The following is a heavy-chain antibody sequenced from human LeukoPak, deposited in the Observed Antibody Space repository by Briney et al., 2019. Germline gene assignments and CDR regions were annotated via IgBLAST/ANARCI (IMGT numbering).Heavy chain of an antibody. Sequence: GGSLRLSCAASGFTFSSYSMNWVRQAPGKGLEWVSSISSSSSYIYYAGSVKGRFTISRDNAKNSLYLQMNSLKTEDTAVYYCTRSESGTYKGGFDFWGQGTLVTVSS. CDR2: ISSSSSYI. V-gene: IGHV3-21*03. CDR3: TRSESGTYKGGFDF. J-gene: IGHJ4*02. D-gene: IGHD1-26*01. CDR1: GFTFSSYS.